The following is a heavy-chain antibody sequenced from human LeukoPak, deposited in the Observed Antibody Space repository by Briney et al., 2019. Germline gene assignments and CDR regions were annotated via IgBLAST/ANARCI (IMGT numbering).Heavy chain of an antibody. D-gene: IGHD3-22*01. J-gene: IGHJ3*02. V-gene: IGHV3-23*01. CDR1: GFTFSSYA. CDR3: AKEELTNPYYHDSSGYPNDAFDI. Sequence: PGGSLRLSCAASGFTFSSYAMSWVRQAPGKGLEWVSVIKGSGDKTYYADSVRGRFTISRDNSKNTLYLQMNSLRAEDTALYYCAKEELTNPYYHDSSGYPNDAFDIWGQGTMVTVSS. CDR2: IKGSGDKT.